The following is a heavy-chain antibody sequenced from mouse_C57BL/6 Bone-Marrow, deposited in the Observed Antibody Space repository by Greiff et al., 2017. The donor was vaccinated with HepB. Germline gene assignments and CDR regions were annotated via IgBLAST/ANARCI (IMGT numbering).Heavy chain of an antibody. CDR3: TRGLLLRFDY. J-gene: IGHJ2*01. Sequence: VKLQESGAELVRPGASVTLSCKASGYTFTDYEMHWVKQTPVHGLEWIGAIDPETGGTAYNQKFKGKAILTADKSSSTAYMELRSLTSEDSAVYYCTRGLLLRFDYWGQGTTLTVSS. V-gene: IGHV1-15*01. CDR1: GYTFTDYE. CDR2: IDPETGGT. D-gene: IGHD1-1*01.